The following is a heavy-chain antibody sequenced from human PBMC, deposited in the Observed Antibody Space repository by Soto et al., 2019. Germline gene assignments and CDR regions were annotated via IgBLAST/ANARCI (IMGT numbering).Heavy chain of an antibody. Sequence: QVQLVQSGAEVKKPGASVKVSCKASGYTFTSYAMHWVRQAPGQRLEWMGWINAGNGNTKYSQKFQGRVTITRDTSASTADMELSSLRSEDTAVYYCARDRGSYSLTGNFDYWGHGTLVTVSS. CDR3: ARDRGSYSLTGNFDY. J-gene: IGHJ4*01. D-gene: IGHD1-26*01. CDR1: GYTFTSYA. V-gene: IGHV1-3*01. CDR2: INAGNGNT.